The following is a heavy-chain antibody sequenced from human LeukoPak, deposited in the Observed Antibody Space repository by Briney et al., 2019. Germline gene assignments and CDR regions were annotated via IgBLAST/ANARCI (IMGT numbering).Heavy chain of an antibody. Sequence: GASVEVSCKASGYTFTSYGISWLRQAPGQGLEWMGWISAYNGNTNYAQKLQGRVTMTTDTSTSTAYMELRSLRSDDTAVYYCARDPGYSSGWYGYFDYWGQRTLVTVSS. CDR2: ISAYNGNT. CDR1: GYTFTSYG. D-gene: IGHD6-19*01. CDR3: ARDPGYSSGWYGYFDY. V-gene: IGHV1-18*01. J-gene: IGHJ4*02.